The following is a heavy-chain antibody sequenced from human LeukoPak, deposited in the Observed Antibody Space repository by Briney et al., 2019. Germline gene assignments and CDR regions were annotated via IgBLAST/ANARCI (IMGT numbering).Heavy chain of an antibody. CDR2: IYYSGST. CDR1: GGSISSSSYY. Sequence: SETLSLTCTVSGGSISSSSYYWGWIRQPPGKGLEWIGNIYYSGSTYYNPSLKSRVTISVDTSKNQFSLDLNSVTAADTAVYYCARWVATPRGYFDCWGQGTLVTVSS. CDR3: ARWVATPRGYFDC. V-gene: IGHV4-39*01. D-gene: IGHD5-12*01. J-gene: IGHJ4*02.